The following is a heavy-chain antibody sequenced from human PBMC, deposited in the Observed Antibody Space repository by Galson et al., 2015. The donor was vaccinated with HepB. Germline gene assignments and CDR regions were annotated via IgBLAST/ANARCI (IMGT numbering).Heavy chain of an antibody. D-gene: IGHD3-10*01. V-gene: IGHV2-26*01. CDR1: GFSLSNARMG. Sequence: PALVKPTQTLTLTCTVSGFSLSNARMGVSWIRQPPGKALEWLAHIFSNDEKSYSTSLKSRLTISKDTSKSQVVLTMTNMDPVDTATYYCARMGIISWGSPLLGMDVWGQGTTVTVSS. CDR2: IFSNDEK. CDR3: ARMGIISWGSPLLGMDV. J-gene: IGHJ6*02.